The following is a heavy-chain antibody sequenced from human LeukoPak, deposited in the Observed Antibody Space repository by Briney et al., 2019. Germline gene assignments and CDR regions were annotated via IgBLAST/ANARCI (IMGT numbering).Heavy chain of an antibody. CDR1: GFIFRYYG. CDR2: ISPSGGGT. CDR3: AKSGYNRFDY. D-gene: IGHD5-24*01. J-gene: IGHJ4*02. V-gene: IGHV3-23*01. Sequence: GGSLRLSCAASGFIFRYYGMNWVRQAPGKGLEWVSGISPSGGGTYYADSVKGRFTISRDNSKNTLYLQMNSLRAEDTAVYYCAKSGYNRFDYWGQGTLVTVSS.